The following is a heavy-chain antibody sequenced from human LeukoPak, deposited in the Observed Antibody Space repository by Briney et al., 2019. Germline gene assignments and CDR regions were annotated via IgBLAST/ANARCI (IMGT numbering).Heavy chain of an antibody. J-gene: IGHJ4*02. CDR2: ISGGGGST. V-gene: IGHV3-23*01. D-gene: IGHD1-26*01. CDR1: GFTFTSYS. Sequence: GGSLRLSCAASGFTFTSYSMNWVRQAPGKGLEWVSTISGGGGSTYYADSVKGRFTISRDNSKNTLYLQVNSLRTEDTAVYYCAKGGKWDVTPFDYWGQGTLVTVSS. CDR3: AKGGKWDVTPFDY.